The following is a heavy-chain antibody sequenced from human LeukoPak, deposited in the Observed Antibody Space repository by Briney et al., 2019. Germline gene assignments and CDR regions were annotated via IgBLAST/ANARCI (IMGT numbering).Heavy chain of an antibody. D-gene: IGHD6-19*01. J-gene: IGHJ6*02. CDR2: IKQDGSEK. V-gene: IGHV3-7*01. Sequence: GGSLRLSCAASGFTFSSYWISWVRQAPGKGLEWVANIKQDGSEKYYVDSVKGRFTISRDNAKNSLYLQMNSLRAEDTAVYYCARDSAKYSSHYYYGMDVWGQGTTVTVSS. CDR3: ARDSAKYSSHYYYGMDV. CDR1: GFTFSSYW.